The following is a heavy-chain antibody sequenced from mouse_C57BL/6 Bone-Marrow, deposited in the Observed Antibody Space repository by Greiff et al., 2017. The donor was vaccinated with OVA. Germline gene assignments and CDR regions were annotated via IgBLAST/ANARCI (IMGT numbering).Heavy chain of an antibody. CDR2: IWSGGST. V-gene: IGHV2-2*01. CDR3: ARGGAAQARFAY. D-gene: IGHD3-2*02. CDR1: GFSLTSYG. Sequence: VKLVESGPGLVQPSQSLSITCTVSGFSLTSYGVHWVRQSPGKGLEWLGVIWSGGSTDYNAAFISRLSISKDNSKSQVFFKMNSLQADDTALYYCARGGAAQARFAYWGQGTLVTVSA. J-gene: IGHJ3*01.